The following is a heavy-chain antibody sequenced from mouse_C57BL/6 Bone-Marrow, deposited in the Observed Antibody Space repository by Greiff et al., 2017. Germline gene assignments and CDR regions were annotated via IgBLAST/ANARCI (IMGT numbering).Heavy chain of an antibody. V-gene: IGHV1-15*01. CDR2: IDPETGGT. Sequence: QVQLQQSGAELVRPGASVTLSCKASGYTFTDYEMHWVKQTPVHGLEWIGAIDPETGGTAYNQKFKGKALLTADKSSSTAYMELRSLTSEDSAVYYCTMGDYDGDWYFDVWGTGTTVTVSS. CDR3: TMGDYDGDWYFDV. D-gene: IGHD2-4*01. CDR1: GYTFTDYE. J-gene: IGHJ1*03.